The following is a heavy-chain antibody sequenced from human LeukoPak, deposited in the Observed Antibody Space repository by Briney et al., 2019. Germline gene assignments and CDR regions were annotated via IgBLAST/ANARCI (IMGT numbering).Heavy chain of an antibody. Sequence: SETLSLTCTVSGCSISSSSFYWGWIRQPPGKGLEWIGSIYYSGSTYYNPSLKSRVTISVDTSKNQFSLKLSSVTAADTAVYYCARHQQQLWYGAFDIWGQGTMVTVSS. CDR2: IYYSGST. J-gene: IGHJ3*02. V-gene: IGHV4-39*01. D-gene: IGHD6-13*01. CDR1: GCSISSSSFY. CDR3: ARHQQQLWYGAFDI.